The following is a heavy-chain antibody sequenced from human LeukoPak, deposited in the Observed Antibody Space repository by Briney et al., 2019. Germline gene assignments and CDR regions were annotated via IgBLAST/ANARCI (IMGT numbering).Heavy chain of an antibody. CDR1: GGSISSYY. Sequence: SETLSLTCAVSGGSISSYYWSWIRQPPGKGLEWIGYIYYSGSTNYNPSLKSRVTISVDTSKNQFSLKLSSVTAADTAVYYCARQGRFGIDYWGQGTLVTVSS. CDR2: IYYSGST. V-gene: IGHV4-59*01. J-gene: IGHJ4*02. D-gene: IGHD3-10*01. CDR3: ARQGRFGIDY.